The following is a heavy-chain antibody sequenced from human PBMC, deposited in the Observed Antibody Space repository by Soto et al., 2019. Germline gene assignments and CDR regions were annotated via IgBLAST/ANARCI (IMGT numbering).Heavy chain of an antibody. D-gene: IGHD2-15*01. V-gene: IGHV3-23*01. J-gene: IGHJ4*02. CDR2: ITATGGST. CDR1: GFTFSSYT. CDR3: AKGLSGGFRVDY. Sequence: GGSLRLSCTASGFTFSSYTMSWVRQAPGRGLEWVSSITATGGSTYNAGSVKGRFTISRDNSKNTLYMQMNSLRAEDTAVYYCAKGLSGGFRVDYWGQGTLVTVSS.